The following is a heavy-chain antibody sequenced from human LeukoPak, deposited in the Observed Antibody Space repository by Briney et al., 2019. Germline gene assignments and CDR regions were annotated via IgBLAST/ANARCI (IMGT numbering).Heavy chain of an antibody. V-gene: IGHV3-48*04. CDR3: ARDSQQPL. D-gene: IGHD6-13*01. J-gene: IGHJ4*02. CDR1: GLTFSSSW. Sequence: GGSLRLSCAVSGLTFSSSWMDWVRQAPGKGLEWVSYISSSGSTIYYADSVKGRFTISRDNAKNSLYLQMNSLRAEDTAVYYCARDSQQPLWGQGTLVTVSS. CDR2: ISSSGSTI.